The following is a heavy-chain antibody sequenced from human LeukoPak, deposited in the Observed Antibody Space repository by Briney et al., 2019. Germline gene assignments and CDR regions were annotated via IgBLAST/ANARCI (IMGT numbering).Heavy chain of an antibody. CDR2: NNQSGSS. CDR1: VGPFSGYY. J-gene: IGHJ5*02. D-gene: IGHD3-10*01. CDR3: AREITMVRGVIGWFDP. Sequence: SETHTLTCALYVGPFSGYYWSWIRQPPGKALEWIGENNQSGSSNYIPSLKSRVTISVDTSKNQFSLKLSSVTAADTAVYYCAREITMVRGVIGWFDPWGQGTLVRLSS. V-gene: IGHV4-34*01.